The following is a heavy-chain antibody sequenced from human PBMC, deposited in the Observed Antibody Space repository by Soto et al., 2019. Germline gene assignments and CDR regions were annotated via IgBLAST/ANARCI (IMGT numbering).Heavy chain of an antibody. D-gene: IGHD2-2*01. CDR1: GGNISSYY. CDR2: IYYSGST. V-gene: IGHV4-59*01. Sequence: SETLSLTCTVSGGNISSYYWSWIRQPPGKGLEWIGYIYYSGSTNYNPSLKSRVTISVDTSKNQFSLKLSSVTAADTAVYFCARAVVNCISPNCYRIQPDWFDPWGQGTLVTVSS. J-gene: IGHJ5*02. CDR3: ARAVVNCISPNCYRIQPDWFDP.